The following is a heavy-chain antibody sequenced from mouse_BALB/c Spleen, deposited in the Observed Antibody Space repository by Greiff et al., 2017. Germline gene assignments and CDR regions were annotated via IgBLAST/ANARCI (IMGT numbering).Heavy chain of an antibody. V-gene: IGHV1-80*01. CDR1: GYAFSSYW. Sequence: QVQLQQSGAELVRPGSSVKISCKASGYAFSSYWMNWVKQRPGQGLEWIGQIYPGDGDTNYNGKFKGKATLTADKSSSTAYMQLSSLTSEDSAVYFCARGGYRYDDYYAMDYWGQGTSVTVSS. CDR3: ARGGYRYDDYYAMDY. D-gene: IGHD2-14*01. J-gene: IGHJ4*01. CDR2: IYPGDGDT.